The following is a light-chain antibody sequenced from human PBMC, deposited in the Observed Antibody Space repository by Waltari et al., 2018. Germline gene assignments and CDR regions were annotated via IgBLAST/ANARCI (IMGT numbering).Light chain of an antibody. Sequence: DIQMTQSPSTLSASVGDTVTITCRASQSISSWLAWYQQKSGKAPKLLIYKASNLESGVPSRFSGSGSGTEFTLTISSLQPDDFATYYCQQYSRYSSITFGQGTRLEIK. J-gene: IGKJ5*01. CDR1: QSISSW. CDR3: QQYSRYSSIT. V-gene: IGKV1-5*03. CDR2: KAS.